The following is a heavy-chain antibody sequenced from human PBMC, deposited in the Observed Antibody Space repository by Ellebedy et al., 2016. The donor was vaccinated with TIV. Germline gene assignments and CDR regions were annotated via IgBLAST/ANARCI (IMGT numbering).Heavy chain of an antibody. V-gene: IGHV3-7*03. Sequence: GESLKISCAASGFSISDHYISWVRQAPGKGLEWVANVKQDGSDKFYVDSVKGRFTISRDNPNNSLYLQMNSLRAEDTAVYYCARVAGGLYSNFDYWGQGTLVTVSS. CDR2: VKQDGSDK. D-gene: IGHD1-26*01. CDR3: ARVAGGLYSNFDY. J-gene: IGHJ4*02. CDR1: GFSISDHY.